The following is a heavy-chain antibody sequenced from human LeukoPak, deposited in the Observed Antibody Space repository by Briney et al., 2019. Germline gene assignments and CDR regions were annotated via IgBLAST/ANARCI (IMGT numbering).Heavy chain of an antibody. D-gene: IGHD5/OR15-5a*01. J-gene: IGHJ4*02. V-gene: IGHV4-59*01. CDR3: AKGFSDIVSTNNYFDF. CDR2: IYYTGTT. Sequence: KASETLSLTCTVSGGSISSYYWSWIRQPPGKGLEWIGYIYYTGTTSYNPSLNSRVTISVDTSKNQFSLKLSSVTAEDTALYYCAKGFSDIVSTNNYFDFWGQGTLVTVSS. CDR1: GGSISSYY.